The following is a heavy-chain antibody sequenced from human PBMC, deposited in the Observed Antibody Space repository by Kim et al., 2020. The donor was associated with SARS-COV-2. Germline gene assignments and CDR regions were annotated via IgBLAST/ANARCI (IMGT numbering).Heavy chain of an antibody. CDR3: ARDRITATYNYLGMDV. CDR2: INYSGTT. V-gene: IGHV4-31*03. J-gene: IGHJ6*02. Sequence: SETLSLTCTVSGDSISSDGSYWTWIRQHPGKGLEWIGDINYSGTTNYNPSLKSRLTISGDTSKNQFSLKLSSVTAADTAIYYCARDRITATYNYLGMDVWGQGPTVTVSS. D-gene: IGHD3-10*01. CDR1: GDSISSDGSY.